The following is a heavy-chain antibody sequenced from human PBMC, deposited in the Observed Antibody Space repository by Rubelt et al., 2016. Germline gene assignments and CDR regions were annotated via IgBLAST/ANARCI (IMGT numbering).Heavy chain of an antibody. V-gene: IGHV4-59*12. CDR1: GGSISSYY. CDR3: ALQPITGVKAFDI. Sequence: QVQLQESGPGLVKPSETLSLTCTVSGGSISSYYWSWIRQPPGKGLEWIGYIYYSGSTNYNPSLKSRVTISVDTSKNQFSLKLSSVTAADTAVYYCALQPITGVKAFDIWGQGTLVTVSS. J-gene: IGHJ4*02. CDR2: IYYSGST. D-gene: IGHD7-27*01.